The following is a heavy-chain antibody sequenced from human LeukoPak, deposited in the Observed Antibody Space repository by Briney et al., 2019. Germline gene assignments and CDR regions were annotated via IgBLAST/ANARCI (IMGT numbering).Heavy chain of an antibody. V-gene: IGHV1-69*06. CDR3: ASRMDKGRGYSYGVDY. CDR2: IIPIFGTA. CDR1: GGTLSSYA. D-gene: IGHD5-18*01. Sequence: SVKVSCKASGGTLSSYAISWVRQAPGQGLEWMGGIIPIFGTANYAQKFQGRVTITADKSTSTAYMELSSLRSEDTAVYYCASRMDKGRGYSYGVDYWGQGTLVTVSS. J-gene: IGHJ4*02.